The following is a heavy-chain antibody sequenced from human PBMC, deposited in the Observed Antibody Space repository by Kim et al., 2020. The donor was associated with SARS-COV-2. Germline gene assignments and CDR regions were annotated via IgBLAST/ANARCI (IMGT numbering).Heavy chain of an antibody. CDR3: ARVEWSGGSWVDY. J-gene: IGHJ4*02. CDR1: GFTFSSYE. D-gene: IGHD2-15*01. CDR2: ISSSGSTI. V-gene: IGHV3-48*03. Sequence: GGSLRLSCAASGFTFSSYEMNWVRQAPGKGLEWVSYISSSGSTIYYADSVKGRFTISRDNAKNSLYLQMNSLRAEDTAVYYCARVEWSGGSWVDYWGQGTLVTVSS.